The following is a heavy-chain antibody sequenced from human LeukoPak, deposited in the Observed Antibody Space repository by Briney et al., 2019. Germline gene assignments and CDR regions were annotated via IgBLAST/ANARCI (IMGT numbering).Heavy chain of an antibody. Sequence: PSETLSLTCTASGASISSSSYYWGWIRQPPGKGLEWIGYIYYSGSTNYNPSLKSRVTISVDTSKNQFSLKLSSVTAADTAVYYCARSPLYGGWFDPWGQGTLVTVSS. J-gene: IGHJ5*02. D-gene: IGHD4-17*01. CDR1: GASISSSSYY. CDR2: IYYSGST. V-gene: IGHV4-61*05. CDR3: ARSPLYGGWFDP.